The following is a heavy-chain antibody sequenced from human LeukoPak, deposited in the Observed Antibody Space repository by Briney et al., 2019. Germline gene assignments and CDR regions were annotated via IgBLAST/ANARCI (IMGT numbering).Heavy chain of an antibody. J-gene: IGHJ4*02. CDR2: IGTAGDT. CDR1: GFTFSSYD. CDR3: ARSKYYYGSGSYYPLFDY. D-gene: IGHD3-10*01. Sequence: GGSLRLSCAASGFTFSSYDMHWVRQATGKGLEWVSAIGTAGDTYYPGSVKGRFTISRENAKNSSYLQMNSLRAGDTAVYYCARSKYYYGSGSYYPLFDYWGQGTLVTVSS. V-gene: IGHV3-13*04.